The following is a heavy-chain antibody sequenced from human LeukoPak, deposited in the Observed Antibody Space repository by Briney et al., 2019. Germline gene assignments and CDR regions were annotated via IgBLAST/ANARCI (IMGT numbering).Heavy chain of an antibody. J-gene: IGHJ4*02. V-gene: IGHV4-39*01. CDR1: GGSISSSSYY. D-gene: IGHD3-10*01. CDR3: ARPTGVGYYYGSGSYYFDY. Sequence: PSETLSLTCTVSGGSISSSSYYWGWIRQPPGKGLEWIGSIYYGGSTYYNPSLKSRVTISVDTSKNQFSLKLSSVTAADTAVYYCARPTGVGYYYGSGSYYFDYWGQGTLVTVSS. CDR2: IYYGGST.